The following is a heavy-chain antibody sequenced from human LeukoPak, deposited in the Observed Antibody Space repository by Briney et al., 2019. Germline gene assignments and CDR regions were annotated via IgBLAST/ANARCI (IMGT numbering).Heavy chain of an antibody. Sequence: ASVKVSCKASGYTFTSYGISWVRQAPGQGLEWMGWISAYNGNTNYAQKLQGRVTMTTDTSTSTAYMELRSLRSDDTAVYYCARDVLFYDFWSGYRFDYWGQGTLVTVSS. J-gene: IGHJ4*02. CDR2: ISAYNGNT. CDR3: ARDVLFYDFWSGYRFDY. V-gene: IGHV1-18*01. CDR1: GYTFTSYG. D-gene: IGHD3-3*01.